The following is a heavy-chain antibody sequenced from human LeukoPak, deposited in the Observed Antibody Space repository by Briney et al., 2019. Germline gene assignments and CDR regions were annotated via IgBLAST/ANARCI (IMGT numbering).Heavy chain of an antibody. Sequence: ASVKVSCKASGYTFRSYGINWVRQAPGQGLEWMGWISAYNGNTNYAQNVQGRVTMTTDTSTSTVYMELRSLRSDDTAVYYCARVGDYYYESRGYCDFRGQGTLVTVSS. D-gene: IGHD3-22*01. J-gene: IGHJ4*02. CDR1: GYTFRSYG. V-gene: IGHV1-18*01. CDR2: ISAYNGNT. CDR3: ARVGDYYYESRGYCDF.